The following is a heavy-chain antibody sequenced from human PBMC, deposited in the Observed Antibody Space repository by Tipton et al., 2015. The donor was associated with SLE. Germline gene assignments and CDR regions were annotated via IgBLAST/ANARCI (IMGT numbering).Heavy chain of an antibody. Sequence: LRLSCTVSGGSISSYYWSWIRQPPGKGLEWIGYIYTSGSTNYNPSLKSRVTISVDTSKNQFSLKLSSVTAADTAVYYCARVESRTSYYGSGSHAFDIWGQGTMVTVSS. V-gene: IGHV4-4*08. CDR1: GGSISSYY. CDR2: IYTSGST. CDR3: ARVESRTSYYGSGSHAFDI. D-gene: IGHD3-10*01. J-gene: IGHJ3*02.